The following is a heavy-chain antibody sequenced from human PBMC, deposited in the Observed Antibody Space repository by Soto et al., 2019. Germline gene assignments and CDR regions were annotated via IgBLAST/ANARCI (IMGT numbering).Heavy chain of an antibody. V-gene: IGHV4-59*01. CDR1: GGSISSFY. J-gene: IGHJ4*02. CDR2: ISNTGRT. Sequence: PWETLSLTCTVPGGSISSFYWSWIRQPPGKGLEWIGHISNTGRTNYNPSLKSRVTISIDTSKNQFSLKLSSVTAADTAVYYCARPSAIGAWGPFDYCGQGTLVTVSS. CDR3: ARPSAIGAWGPFDY. D-gene: IGHD1-26*01.